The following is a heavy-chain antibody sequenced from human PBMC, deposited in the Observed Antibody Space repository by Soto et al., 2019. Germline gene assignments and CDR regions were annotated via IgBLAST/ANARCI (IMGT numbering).Heavy chain of an antibody. CDR3: AREAYDFWSGYSYYGMDV. V-gene: IGHV3-48*03. J-gene: IGHJ6*02. CDR1: GFSFKSFE. D-gene: IGHD3-3*01. Sequence: GGSLRLSCVASGFSFKSFEMNWVRQAPGRGLEWVSYIGNLGQTLYYADSVKGRFTVSRDNAKNTLYLQMNSLRAEDTDVYYCAREAYDFWSGYSYYGMDVWGQGTTVTVSS. CDR2: IGNLGQTL.